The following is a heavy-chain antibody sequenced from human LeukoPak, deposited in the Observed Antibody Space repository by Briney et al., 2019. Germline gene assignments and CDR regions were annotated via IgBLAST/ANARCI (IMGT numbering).Heavy chain of an antibody. V-gene: IGHV1-2*02. J-gene: IGHJ4*02. D-gene: IGHD6-13*01. Sequence: ASVKVSCKASGYTFSGYYIHWVRQCPGQGLGWMGWINPNSGTNYAQNFQGRVTMTRDTSISTAYMELSRLRSDDTAVYYCAREEQHQRGRHFEYWGQGTPVTVSS. CDR2: INPNSGT. CDR3: AREEQHQRGRHFEY. CDR1: GYTFSGYY.